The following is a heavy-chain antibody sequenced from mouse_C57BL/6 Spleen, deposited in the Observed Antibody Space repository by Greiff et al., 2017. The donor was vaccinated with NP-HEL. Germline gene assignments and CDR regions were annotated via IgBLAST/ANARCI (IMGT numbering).Heavy chain of an antibody. CDR2: IHPSDSDT. J-gene: IGHJ3*01. D-gene: IGHD2-4*01. CDR3: ASIYYEDAY. Sequence: QVQLQQPGAELVKPGASVKVSCKASGYTFTRYWMHWVKQRPGQGLEWIGRIHPSDSDTNYTPQFKGKATLTVDKSSSTAYMQLSNLTSEDSAVYYCASIYYEDAYWGQGTLVTVSA. CDR1: GYTFTRYW. V-gene: IGHV1-74*01.